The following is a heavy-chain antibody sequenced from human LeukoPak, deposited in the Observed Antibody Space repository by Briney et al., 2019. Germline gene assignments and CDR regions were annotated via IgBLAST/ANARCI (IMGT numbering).Heavy chain of an antibody. Sequence: GGSLRLSCAGSGFTLGSYAMSWVRQAPGKGLEWVSAISGNGYNTYYADSVKGRFTISSESSGNTLYLQMHNLRAEDTAVYYCAKGVRLCFAVYLDYCGQGTLVTASS. V-gene: IGHV3-23*01. CDR1: GFTLGSYA. D-gene: IGHD2-15*01. CDR3: AKGVRLCFAVYLDY. J-gene: IGHJ4*02. CDR2: ISGNGYNT.